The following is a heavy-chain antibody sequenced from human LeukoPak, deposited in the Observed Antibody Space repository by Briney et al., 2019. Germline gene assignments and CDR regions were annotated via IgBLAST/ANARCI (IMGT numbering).Heavy chain of an antibody. J-gene: IGHJ3*02. CDR2: IYYSGST. Sequence: SETLSLTCTVSGGSISSSSYYWGWIRQPPGKGLEWIGSIYYSGSTYYNPSLKSRVTISVDTSKNQFSLKLSSVTAADTAVYYCARDLSYCGGDCYFGAFDIWGQGTMVTVSS. CDR3: ARDLSYCGGDCYFGAFDI. D-gene: IGHD2-21*02. V-gene: IGHV4-39*07. CDR1: GGSISSSSYY.